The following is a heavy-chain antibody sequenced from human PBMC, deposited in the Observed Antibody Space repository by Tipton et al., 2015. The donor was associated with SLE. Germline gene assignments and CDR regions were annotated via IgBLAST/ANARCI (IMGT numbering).Heavy chain of an antibody. Sequence: TLSLTCTVSGGSISSGGYYWSWIRQPAGKGLEWIGRIYTSGSTKYNPSLKSRVTISVDTSKNQFSLKLSPVTAADTAVYYCAREQIVVVPAAILNWFDPWGQGTLVTVSS. D-gene: IGHD2-2*01. CDR2: IYTSGST. V-gene: IGHV4-61*02. CDR1: GGSISSGGYY. J-gene: IGHJ5*02. CDR3: AREQIVVVPAAILNWFDP.